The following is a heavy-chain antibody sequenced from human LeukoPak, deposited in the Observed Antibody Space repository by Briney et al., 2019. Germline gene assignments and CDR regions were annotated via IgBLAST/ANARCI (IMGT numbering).Heavy chain of an antibody. CDR2: IHNNGNT. J-gene: IGHJ4*02. CDR3: ARRGYGSSLMV. V-gene: IGHV4-39*01. CDR1: GGSMSSGNYY. D-gene: IGHD6-13*01. Sequence: KPSETLSLTCTVSGGSMSSGNYYWGWIRQPPGKGLEWIGSIHNNGNTYYNPSLKSRVTISVDTSKNRFSLKVSSVTAADTAVYYCARRGYGSSLMVWGQGTLVTVSS.